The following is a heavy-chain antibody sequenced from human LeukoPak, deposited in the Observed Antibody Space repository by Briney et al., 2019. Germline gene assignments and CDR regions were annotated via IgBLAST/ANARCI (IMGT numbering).Heavy chain of an antibody. Sequence: GASVKVSCKASGGTFSSYAISWVRQAPGQGLEWMGGIIPIFGTANYAQKFQGRVTITADKSTSTAYMGLSSLRSEDTAVYYCASSQLYSSGPWHYFDYWGQGTLVTVSS. J-gene: IGHJ4*02. CDR1: GGTFSSYA. CDR2: IIPIFGTA. CDR3: ASSQLYSSGPWHYFDY. V-gene: IGHV1-69*06. D-gene: IGHD6-19*01.